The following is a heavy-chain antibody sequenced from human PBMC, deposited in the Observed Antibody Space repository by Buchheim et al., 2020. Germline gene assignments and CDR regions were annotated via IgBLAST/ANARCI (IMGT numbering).Heavy chain of an antibody. CDR1: GGSFSGYY. CDR2: INHSGST. CDR3: ARRYCSGGSCYEV. V-gene: IGHV4-34*01. Sequence: QVQLQESGPGLVKPSETLSLTCAVYGGSFSGYYWSWIRQPPGKGLEWIGEINHSGSTNYNPSLKSRVTISVDTSKNQFSLKLSSVAAADTAVYYCARRYCSGGSCYEVWGQGTL. D-gene: IGHD2-15*01. J-gene: IGHJ4*02.